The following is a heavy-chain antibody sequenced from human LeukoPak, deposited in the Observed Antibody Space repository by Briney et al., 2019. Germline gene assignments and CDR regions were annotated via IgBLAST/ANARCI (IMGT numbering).Heavy chain of an antibody. V-gene: IGHV3-48*03. CDR1: GFTFSSYE. Sequence: GGSLRLSCAASGFTFSSYEMNWVRQAPGKGLEWVSYISSSGSTIYYTDSVKGRFTISRDNAKNSLYLQMNSLRAEDTAVYYYARFMGWLRFIDYWGQGTLVTVSS. CDR3: ARFMGWLRFIDY. J-gene: IGHJ4*02. D-gene: IGHD5-12*01. CDR2: ISSSGSTI.